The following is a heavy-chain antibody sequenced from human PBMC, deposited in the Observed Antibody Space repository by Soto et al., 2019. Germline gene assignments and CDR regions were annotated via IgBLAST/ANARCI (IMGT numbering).Heavy chain of an antibody. Sequence: GSLRLSCAASGFTFSSYGMHWVRQAPGKGLEWVAVISYDGSNKYYADSVKGRFTISRDNSKNTLYLQMNSLRAEDTAVYYCAKDPSIAAPQQYYYYYYGMDVWGQGTTVTRLL. J-gene: IGHJ6*02. CDR1: GFTFSSYG. CDR2: ISYDGSNK. D-gene: IGHD6-6*01. V-gene: IGHV3-30*18. CDR3: AKDPSIAAPQQYYYYYYGMDV.